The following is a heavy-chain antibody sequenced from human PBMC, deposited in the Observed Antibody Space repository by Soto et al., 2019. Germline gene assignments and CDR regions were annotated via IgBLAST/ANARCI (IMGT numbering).Heavy chain of an antibody. V-gene: IGHV3-74*01. CDR2: INGDGSFT. CDR3: ARDSDYYDSSGYYPEYFQH. Sequence: GGSLRLSCAASAFTFKNHWMHWVRQVPGKGPVWVSRINGDGSFTSYADAVKGRFTISRDNAKNSLYLQMNSLRDEDTAVYYCARDSDYYDSSGYYPEYFQHWGQGTLVTVSS. CDR1: AFTFKNHW. D-gene: IGHD3-22*01. J-gene: IGHJ1*01.